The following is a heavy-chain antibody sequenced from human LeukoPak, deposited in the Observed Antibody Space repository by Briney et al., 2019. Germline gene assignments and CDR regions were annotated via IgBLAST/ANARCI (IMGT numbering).Heavy chain of an antibody. CDR2: INSRSDKI. CDR3: ARDVMVRNWFDP. J-gene: IGHJ5*02. V-gene: IGHV3-21*01. CDR1: GFIFSSYT. Sequence: GGSLRLSCAASGFIFSSYTMNWVRQAPGKGLEWVSSINSRSDKIFYADSVKGRFTISKDNAKNSLYLQMNSLRAEDTAVYYCARDVMVRNWFDPWGQGTLVTVS. D-gene: IGHD3-10*01.